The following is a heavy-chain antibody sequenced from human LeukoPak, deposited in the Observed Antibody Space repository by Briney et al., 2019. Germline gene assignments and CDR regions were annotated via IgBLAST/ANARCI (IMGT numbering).Heavy chain of an antibody. CDR1: GGSISSRSHY. Sequence: SETLSLTCTVSGGSISSRSHYWGWIRQPPGKGLEWIGIIYYSGSTYYNPSLKSRVTISVDTSKNQFSLKLSSVTAADTAVYYCARDEGQLWLRGYFDYWGQGTLVTVSS. CDR3: ARDEGQLWLRGYFDY. D-gene: IGHD5-18*01. V-gene: IGHV4-39*07. CDR2: IYYSGST. J-gene: IGHJ4*02.